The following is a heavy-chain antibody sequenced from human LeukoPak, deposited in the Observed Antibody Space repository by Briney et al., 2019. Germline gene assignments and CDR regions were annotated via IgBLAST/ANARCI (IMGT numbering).Heavy chain of an antibody. CDR2: INAGNGNT. CDR1: GFTFTSYA. V-gene: IGHV1-3*01. Sequence: PGGSLRLSCAASGFTFTSYAMHWVRQAPGQRLEWMGWINAGNGNTKYSQKFQGRVTVTRDTSASTAYMELSSLRSEDTAVYYCATTTVPYCGGDCPLDYWGQGTLVTVSS. CDR3: ATTTVPYCGGDCPLDY. J-gene: IGHJ4*02. D-gene: IGHD2-21*02.